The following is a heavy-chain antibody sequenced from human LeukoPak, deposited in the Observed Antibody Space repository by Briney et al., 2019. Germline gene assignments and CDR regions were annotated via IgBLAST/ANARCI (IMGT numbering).Heavy chain of an antibody. Sequence: ASVKASCKASGYTFTSYGISWVRQAPGQGLEWMGWISAYNGNTNYAQKLQGRVTMTTDTSTSTAYMELRSLRSDDTAVYYCARNPALYYYGSGVDYWGQGTLVTVSS. J-gene: IGHJ4*02. CDR1: GYTFTSYG. D-gene: IGHD3-10*01. CDR2: ISAYNGNT. CDR3: ARNPALYYYGSGVDY. V-gene: IGHV1-18*01.